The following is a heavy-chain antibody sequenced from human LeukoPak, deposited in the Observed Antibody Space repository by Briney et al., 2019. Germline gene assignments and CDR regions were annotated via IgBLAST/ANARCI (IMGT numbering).Heavy chain of an antibody. V-gene: IGHV4-34*01. CDR3: ARQRTVSTTRGFDI. CDR2: INHSGST. CDR1: GGSFSGYY. Sequence: SETLSLTCAVYGGSFSGYYWSWIRQPPGKGLEWIGEINHSGSTNYNPSLKSRVTLSVDMSKNQFSLNLSSVTAADTAVYWCARQRTVSTTRGFDIWGQGTVVTVSS. D-gene: IGHD5/OR15-5a*01. J-gene: IGHJ3*02.